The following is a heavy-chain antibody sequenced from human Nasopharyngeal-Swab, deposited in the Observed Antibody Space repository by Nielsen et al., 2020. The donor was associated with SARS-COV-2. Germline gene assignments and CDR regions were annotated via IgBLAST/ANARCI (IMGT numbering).Heavy chain of an antibody. Sequence: EVVLKISCEASGYCFTTYWIAWVRQMRGQGLEWMGIDLHGASLTRYSPSFEGQVTISADKSTNTAYLQRSSLQPSDTAIYYCARLDSSAAGSHFTYALHVWGRGTTVTVSS. CDR3: ARLDSSAAGSHFTYALHV. V-gene: IGHV5-51*01. CDR1: GYCFTTYW. J-gene: IGHJ6*02. CDR2: DLHGASLT. D-gene: IGHD6-19*01.